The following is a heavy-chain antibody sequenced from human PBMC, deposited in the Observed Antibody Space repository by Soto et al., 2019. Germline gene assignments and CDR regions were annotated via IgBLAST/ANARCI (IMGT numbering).Heavy chain of an antibody. D-gene: IGHD6-19*01. J-gene: IGHJ6*02. V-gene: IGHV3-7*03. CDR2: IKQDGTEK. CDR1: GFTFSSYW. CDR3: AKDSIALAGTLDYYYYGMDV. Sequence: GGSLRLSCAASGFTFSSYWMSWVRQAPGKGLEWVANIKQDGTEKYYVDSVKGRFTISRDNAKNSLYLQMNSLRAEDTALYYCAKDSIALAGTLDYYYYGMDVWGQGTTVTVSS.